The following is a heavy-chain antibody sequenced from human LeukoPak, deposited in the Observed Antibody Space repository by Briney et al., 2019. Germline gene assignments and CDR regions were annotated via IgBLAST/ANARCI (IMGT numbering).Heavy chain of an antibody. CDR2: IYYSGST. V-gene: IGHV4-30-4*02. J-gene: IGHJ4*02. D-gene: IGHD3-9*01. CDR3: AGTYDILTGIIR. CDR1: GGSISSGDYY. Sequence: PSETLSLTCTVSGGSISSGDYYWSWIRQPPGKGLEWIGYIYYSGSTYYNPSLKSRVTISVDTSKNQFSLKLSSVTAADTAVYYCAGTYDILTGIIRWGQGTLVTVSS.